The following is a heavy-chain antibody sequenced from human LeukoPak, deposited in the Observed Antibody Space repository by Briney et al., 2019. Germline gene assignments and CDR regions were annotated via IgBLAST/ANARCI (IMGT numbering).Heavy chain of an antibody. CDR2: INHSGST. J-gene: IGHJ4*02. V-gene: IGHV4-34*01. CDR1: GGSFSGYY. D-gene: IGHD5-18*01. CDR3: ARRIQLRPIDY. Sequence: SETLSLTCAVYGGSFSGYYWSWIRQPPGEGLEWIGEINHSGSTNYNPSLKSRVTISVDTSKNQFSLKLSSVTAADTAVYYCARRIQLRPIDYWGQGTLVTVSS.